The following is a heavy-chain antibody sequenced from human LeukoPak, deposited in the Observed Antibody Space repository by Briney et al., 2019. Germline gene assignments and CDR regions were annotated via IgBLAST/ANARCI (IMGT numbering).Heavy chain of an antibody. Sequence: SSETLSLTCTVSGGSISVSSYYGAWIRQPPGKGLEWIGSIYHSGSTYYKPSLKSRVTISVDTSKNQFSLKLISVTAADTAVYYCARVRRRYYDSSGLYYFDYWGQGTLVTVSS. CDR3: ARVRRRYYDSSGLYYFDY. CDR1: GGSISVSSYY. CDR2: IYHSGST. V-gene: IGHV4-39*01. J-gene: IGHJ4*02. D-gene: IGHD3-22*01.